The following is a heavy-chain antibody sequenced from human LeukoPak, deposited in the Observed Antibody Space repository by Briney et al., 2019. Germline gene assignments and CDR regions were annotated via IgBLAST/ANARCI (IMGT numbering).Heavy chain of an antibody. J-gene: IGHJ6*02. Sequence: GGSLRLSCAASGFTFSSYGMHWVRQAPGKGLEWVAVISYDGSNKYYADSVKGRFTISRDNSKNTLYLQMNSLRLEDTAVYYCARGGGERGMDVWGQGTTVSVSS. D-gene: IGHD2-21*01. V-gene: IGHV3-30*03. CDR1: GFTFSSYG. CDR3: ARGGGERGMDV. CDR2: ISYDGSNK.